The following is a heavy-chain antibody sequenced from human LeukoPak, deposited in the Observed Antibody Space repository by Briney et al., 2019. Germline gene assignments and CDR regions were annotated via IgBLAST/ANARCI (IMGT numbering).Heavy chain of an antibody. CDR3: ARASGLLRFLEWLPAYFDY. CDR1: GGSISSYY. D-gene: IGHD3-3*01. Sequence: SGTLSLTCTVSGGSISSYYWSWIRQPPGKGLEWIGYISYSGSTNYNPSLKSRVTISVDTSKKQFSLKLSSVTAADTAVYYCARASGLLRFLEWLPAYFDYWGQGTLVTVSS. CDR2: ISYSGST. J-gene: IGHJ4*02. V-gene: IGHV4-59*01.